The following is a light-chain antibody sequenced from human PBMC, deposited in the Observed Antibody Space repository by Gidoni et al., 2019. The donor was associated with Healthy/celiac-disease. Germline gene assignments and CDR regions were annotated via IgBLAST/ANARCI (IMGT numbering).Light chain of an antibody. CDR2: KDS. CDR1: ALPKQY. CDR3: QSADSSGTYRGV. Sequence: SYELTQPPSVYVSPGQTARITCSGDALPKQYAYWYQQKPGQAPVLVIYKDSERPSGIPERFSGSSSGTTVTLTISGVQAEDEADYYCQSADSSGTYRGVFGGGTKLTVL. V-gene: IGLV3-25*03. J-gene: IGLJ2*01.